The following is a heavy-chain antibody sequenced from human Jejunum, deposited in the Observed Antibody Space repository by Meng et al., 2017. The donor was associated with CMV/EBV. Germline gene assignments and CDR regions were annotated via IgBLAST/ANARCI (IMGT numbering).Heavy chain of an antibody. Sequence: FSIATSGVGVGWIRQPPGKALEWLALVYCDDDKRYNPSLKSRLTITRDTSKNQVVLTMTNMDPVDTATYFCARSGGSTWYEEKNWFDPWGQGTLVTVSS. J-gene: IGHJ5*02. CDR2: VYCDDDK. D-gene: IGHD6-13*01. CDR1: FSIATSGVG. CDR3: ARSGGSTWYEEKNWFDP. V-gene: IGHV2-5*02.